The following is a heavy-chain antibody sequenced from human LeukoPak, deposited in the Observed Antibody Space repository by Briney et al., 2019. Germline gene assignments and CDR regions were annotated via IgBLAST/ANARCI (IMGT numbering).Heavy chain of an antibody. J-gene: IGHJ3*02. CDR2: IYYSGST. CDR3: ARSERYYYGSGSYSDAFDI. CDR1: GGSISSYY. Sequence: SETLSLTCTVSGGSISSYYWSWIRQPPGKGLEWIGYIYYSGSTNYNPSLKSRVTISVDTSKNQFSLKLSSVTAADTAVYYCARSERYYYGSGSYSDAFDIWGQGTMVTVSS. D-gene: IGHD3-10*01. V-gene: IGHV4-59*01.